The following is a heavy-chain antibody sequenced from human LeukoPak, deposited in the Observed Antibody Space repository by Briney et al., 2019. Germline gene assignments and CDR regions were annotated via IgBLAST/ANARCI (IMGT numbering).Heavy chain of an antibody. CDR1: GGTFSSYA. V-gene: IGHV1-69*05. CDR3: AANRVVPAAMFDY. J-gene: IGHJ4*02. Sequence: ASVKVSCKAPGGTFSSYAISWVRQAPGQGLEWMGGIIPIFGTANYAQKFQGRVTITTDESTSTAYMVLSSLRSEDTAVYYCAANRVVPAAMFDYWGQGTLVTVSS. CDR2: IIPIFGTA. D-gene: IGHD2-2*01.